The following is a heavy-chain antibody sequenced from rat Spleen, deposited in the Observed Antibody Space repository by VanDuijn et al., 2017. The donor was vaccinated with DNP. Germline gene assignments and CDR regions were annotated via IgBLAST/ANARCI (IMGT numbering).Heavy chain of an antibody. Sequence: EVQLVESGGGLVQPGRSLKLSCAASGFTFSDYYMAWVRQAPTKGLEWVAYIRYDGGGTYYGDSVKGRFTISRDDAKNTLYLQMNSLRSEDTATYYCARHVLPLRVWDYWGQGVMVTVSS. V-gene: IGHV5-22*01. D-gene: IGHD1-4*01. CDR2: IRYDGGGT. J-gene: IGHJ2*01. CDR1: GFTFSDYY. CDR3: ARHVLPLRVWDY.